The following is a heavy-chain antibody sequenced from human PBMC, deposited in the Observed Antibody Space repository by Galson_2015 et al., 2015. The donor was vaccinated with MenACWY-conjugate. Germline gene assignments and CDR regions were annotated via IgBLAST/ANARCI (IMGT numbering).Heavy chain of an antibody. J-gene: IGHJ4*02. CDR3: ARLTGGRFDL. V-gene: IGHV1-8*01. D-gene: IGHD7-27*01. Sequence: GQGLECLGWMNPNSGNTGYAQKFQGRVTMTRNTSITTAYMELSSLNSEDTAVYFCARLTGGRFDLWGQGTLVTVSS. CDR2: MNPNSGNT.